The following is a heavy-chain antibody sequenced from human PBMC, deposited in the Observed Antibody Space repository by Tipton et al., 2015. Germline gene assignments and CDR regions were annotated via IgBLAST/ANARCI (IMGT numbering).Heavy chain of an antibody. Sequence: SLRLSCAASGFTFSSYAMSWVRQAPGKGLEWVSGISSSGGSTYYTDSVKGRFTISRDNPKNTLYLQMNSLRAEDTAVYYCARTIPVAGTYGMDVWGQGTTVTVSS. CDR1: GFTFSSYA. CDR3: ARTIPVAGTYGMDV. D-gene: IGHD6-19*01. CDR2: ISSSGGST. V-gene: IGHV3-23*01. J-gene: IGHJ6*02.